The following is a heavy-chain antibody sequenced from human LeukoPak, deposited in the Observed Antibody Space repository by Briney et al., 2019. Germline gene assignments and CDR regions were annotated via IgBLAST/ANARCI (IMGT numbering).Heavy chain of an antibody. Sequence: GASVKVSCKASGYTFRNYGISWVRQAPGQGLEWMGWFSAYNGDTNYAQNLQGRVTMTTDTSTSTAYMELRSLRSDDTAVFYCARDPTNTSGYYAYFDYWGQGTLVTVSS. D-gene: IGHD5-12*01. V-gene: IGHV1-18*01. CDR3: ARDPTNTSGYYAYFDY. J-gene: IGHJ4*02. CDR2: FSAYNGDT. CDR1: GYTFRNYG.